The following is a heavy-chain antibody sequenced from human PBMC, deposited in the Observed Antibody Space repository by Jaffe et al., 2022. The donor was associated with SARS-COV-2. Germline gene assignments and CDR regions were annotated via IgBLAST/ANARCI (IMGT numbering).Heavy chain of an antibody. CDR1: GGSISTSSFY. CDR3: AKFDGGSPYDL. CDR2: IYYGGST. Sequence: QLQLQESGPGLVKPSETLSLICTVSGGSISTSSFYWGWIRQPPGKGLEWIGTIYYGGSTYYSPSLKSRVTISVDTSKNQFSLKLNFVTAADTAVYYCAKFDGGSPYDLWGRGTLVTVSS. D-gene: IGHD2-15*01. V-gene: IGHV4-39*01. J-gene: IGHJ2*01.